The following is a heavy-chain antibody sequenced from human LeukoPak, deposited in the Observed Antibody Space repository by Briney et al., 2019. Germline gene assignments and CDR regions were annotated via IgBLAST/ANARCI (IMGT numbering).Heavy chain of an antibody. Sequence: GGSLRLSCAASGFTFSSYWMNWVRQAAGKGLEWVSRIDNDGSTTNYAGSVQGRFTISRDNAKNTLYLQMNSLRAEDTAVYYCAKDRGYYDFWSGYYTHYYYGMDVWGQGTTVTVSS. V-gene: IGHV3-74*01. CDR3: AKDRGYYDFWSGYYTHYYYGMDV. CDR1: GFTFSSYW. D-gene: IGHD3-3*01. CDR2: IDNDGSTT. J-gene: IGHJ6*02.